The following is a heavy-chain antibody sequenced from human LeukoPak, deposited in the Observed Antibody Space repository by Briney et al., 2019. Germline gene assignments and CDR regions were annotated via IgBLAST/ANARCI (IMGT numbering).Heavy chain of an antibody. CDR3: AKDIQLST. CDR2: ISSSGNNA. CDR1: GFTFRDAT. J-gene: IGHJ3*01. D-gene: IGHD5-24*01. V-gene: IGHV3-23*01. Sequence: PGGSLRLSCAVSGFTFRDATMTWVRQAPGKGLEWVSLISSSGNNAYYADSVKGRFTISRDNSKNTLSLQMNSLRVEDTAKYYCAKDIQLSTWGLGTMVTVSS.